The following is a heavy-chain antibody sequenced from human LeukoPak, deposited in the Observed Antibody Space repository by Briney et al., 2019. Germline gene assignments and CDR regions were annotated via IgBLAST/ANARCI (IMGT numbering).Heavy chain of an antibody. CDR3: ARAPDGGAFDI. Sequence: PGGSLRLSCAASGFTFRTTWMSWVRQAPGKGLEWVGRIQSKLIGGTTHYAAPVKGRFTISRDNSKNTLYLQMNSLRAEDTAVYYCARAPDGGAFDIWGQGTMVTVSS. V-gene: IGHV3-15*01. D-gene: IGHD3-16*01. CDR1: GFTFRTTW. CDR2: IQSKLIGGTT. J-gene: IGHJ3*02.